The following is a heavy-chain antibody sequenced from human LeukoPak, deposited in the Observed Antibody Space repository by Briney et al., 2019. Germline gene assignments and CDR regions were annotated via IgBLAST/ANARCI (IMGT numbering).Heavy chain of an antibody. CDR3: AKDLSSGASGADAFDI. V-gene: IGHV3-9*01. Sequence: PGGSLRLSCAASGFTFDDYAMHWVRQAPGKGLEWVSGISWNSGSIGYADSVKGRFTISRDNAKNSLYLQMNSLRAEDTALYYCAKDLSSGASGADAFDIWGQGTMVTVSS. J-gene: IGHJ3*02. D-gene: IGHD2-15*01. CDR2: ISWNSGSI. CDR1: GFTFDDYA.